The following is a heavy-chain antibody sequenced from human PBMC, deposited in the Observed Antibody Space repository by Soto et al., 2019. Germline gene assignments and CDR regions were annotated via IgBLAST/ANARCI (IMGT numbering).Heavy chain of an antibody. CDR1: DGSISSSNW. D-gene: IGHD4-17*01. CDR2: IYHSGST. Sequence: SETLSLTCAVSDGSISSSNWWSRVRQPPGKGLEWIGEIYHSGSTNYNPSLKSRVTISVDKSQNQFSLKLSSVTAADTAVYYCARRPTVVTLFDYWGQGTLVTVSS. V-gene: IGHV4-4*02. J-gene: IGHJ4*02. CDR3: ARRPTVVTLFDY.